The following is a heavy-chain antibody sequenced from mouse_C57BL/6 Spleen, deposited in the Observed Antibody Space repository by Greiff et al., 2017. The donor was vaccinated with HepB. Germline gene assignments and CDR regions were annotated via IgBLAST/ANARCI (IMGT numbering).Heavy chain of an antibody. CDR3: ASTVVAKGFAY. Sequence: VKLQQPGAELVKPGASVKLSCKASGYTFTSYWMQWVKQRPGQGLEWIGEIDPSDSYTNYNQKFKGKATLTVDTSSSTAYMQLSSLTSEDSAVYYCASTVVAKGFAYWGQGTLVTVSA. J-gene: IGHJ3*01. CDR1: GYTFTSYW. CDR2: IDPSDSYT. D-gene: IGHD1-1*01. V-gene: IGHV1-50*01.